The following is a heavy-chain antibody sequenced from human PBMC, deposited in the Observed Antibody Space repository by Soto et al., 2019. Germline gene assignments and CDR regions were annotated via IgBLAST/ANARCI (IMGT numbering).Heavy chain of an antibody. J-gene: IGHJ1*01. CDR1: GGTFSSYT. CDR2: IIPILGIA. CDR3: ARGDLGYCSGGSCYEEGADYFQH. Sequence: QVQLVQSGAEVKKPGSSMKVSCKASGGTFSSYTISWVRQAPGQGLEWMGRIIPILGIANYAQKFQGRVTITADKSTSTAYMELSSLRSEDTAVYYCARGDLGYCSGGSCYEEGADYFQHWGQGTLVTVSS. V-gene: IGHV1-69*02. D-gene: IGHD2-15*01.